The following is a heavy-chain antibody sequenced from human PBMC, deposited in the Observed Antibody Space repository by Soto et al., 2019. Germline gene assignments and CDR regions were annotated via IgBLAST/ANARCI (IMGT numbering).Heavy chain of an antibody. Sequence: NPSETLSLTCTVSGGSISSGGYYWSWIRQHPGKGLEWIGYIYYSGRTKYNPSLQSRVTISVDTSKNDFSLNLSSVTAADTAVYFCAREWGLLPYYVMNVWGHGTAVTVSS. V-gene: IGHV4-61*03. CDR3: AREWGLLPYYVMNV. CDR1: GGSISSGGYY. J-gene: IGHJ6*02. D-gene: IGHD7-27*01. CDR2: IYYSGRT.